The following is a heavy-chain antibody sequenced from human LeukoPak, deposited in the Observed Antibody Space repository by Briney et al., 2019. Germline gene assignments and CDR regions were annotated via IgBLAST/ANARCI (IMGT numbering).Heavy chain of an antibody. CDR3: ARGIFGVYYFDY. Sequence: GASVKVSCKASGYTFTGYYMHWVRQATGQGLEWMGWVNPNSGNTGYAQKFQGRVTMTRNTSISTAYMELSSLRSEDTAVYYCARGIFGVYYFDYWGQGTLVTVSS. CDR2: VNPNSGNT. J-gene: IGHJ4*02. V-gene: IGHV1-8*02. CDR1: GYTFTGYY. D-gene: IGHD3-3*01.